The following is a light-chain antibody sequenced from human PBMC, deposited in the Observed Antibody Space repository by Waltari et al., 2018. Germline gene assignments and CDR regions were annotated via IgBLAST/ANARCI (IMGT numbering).Light chain of an antibody. J-gene: IGKJ5*01. Sequence: DIQMTQPPSTLSASVGDRVTLPCRDSQSISSWLAWYQQKPGKAPTLLIYKASSLESGVPSRFSGSGSGTEFTLTISSLQPDDFATYYCQQYNSYSPITFGQGTRLEIK. CDR1: QSISSW. V-gene: IGKV1-5*03. CDR2: KAS. CDR3: QQYNSYSPIT.